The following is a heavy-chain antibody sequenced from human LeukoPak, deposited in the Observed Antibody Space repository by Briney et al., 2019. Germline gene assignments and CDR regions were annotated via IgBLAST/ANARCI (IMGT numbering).Heavy chain of an antibody. CDR2: MNPNSGNT. CDR3: AREGFDY. CDR1: GYAFINYD. V-gene: IGHV1-8*01. J-gene: IGHJ4*02. Sequence: ASVKVSCXASGYAFINYDINWVRQASGQGLEWVGYMNPNSGNTGYAQKFQGRVTITKNTSITTAYMELSSLRSEDTAVYYCAREGFDYWGQGTLVTVSS.